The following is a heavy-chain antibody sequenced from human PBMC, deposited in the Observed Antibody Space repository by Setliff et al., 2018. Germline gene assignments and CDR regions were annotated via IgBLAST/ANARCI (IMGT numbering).Heavy chain of an antibody. CDR3: ARDTSTRSAASDPSFNFDF. CDR1: GYTFTSYA. Sequence: GASVKVSCKASGYTFTSYAVTWVRQAPGQGLEWMGGISGYNGNTNYAQNLQGRVTITTDPSSRTAYMELRSLRSDDTAVYYCARDTSTRSAASDPSFNFDFWDQGSPVTVSS. J-gene: IGHJ4*02. D-gene: IGHD5-12*01. CDR2: ISGYNGNT. V-gene: IGHV1-18*01.